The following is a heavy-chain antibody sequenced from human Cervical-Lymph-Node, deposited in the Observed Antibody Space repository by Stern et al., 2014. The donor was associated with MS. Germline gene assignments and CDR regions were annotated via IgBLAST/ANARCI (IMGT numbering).Heavy chain of an antibody. CDR2: VKQDGSEK. CDR1: GFTFSDYW. D-gene: IGHD2-2*03. J-gene: IGHJ4*02. CDR3: ASPGTWIS. Sequence: EMQLVESGGGLVQPGGSLRLSCAASGFTFSDYWMAWVRQSPGKGLAWVASVKQDGSEKYYVDSVQGRFAISRDNVKNSLYLQMNSLRAEDTAMYYCASPGTWISWGQGTLVTVSS. V-gene: IGHV3-7*01.